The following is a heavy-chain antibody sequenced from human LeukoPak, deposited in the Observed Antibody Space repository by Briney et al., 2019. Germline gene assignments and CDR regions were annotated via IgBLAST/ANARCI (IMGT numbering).Heavy chain of an antibody. V-gene: IGHV3-21*01. CDR2: ISVSSSYI. D-gene: IGHD2-2*01. Sequence: GGSLRLSCAASGFTFSTYTMNWVRQAPGKGLEWVSSISVSSSYIYYAGSVKGRFTVSRDNAKNSLYLQMNSLRVEDTAVYFCTRDGKDCSSTSCSADYWGQGTLVTASS. CDR3: TRDGKDCSSTSCSADY. CDR1: GFTFSTYT. J-gene: IGHJ4*02.